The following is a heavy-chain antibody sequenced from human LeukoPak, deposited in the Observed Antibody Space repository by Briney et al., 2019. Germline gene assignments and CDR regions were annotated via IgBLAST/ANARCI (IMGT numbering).Heavy chain of an antibody. J-gene: IGHJ4*02. V-gene: IGHV4-34*01. D-gene: IGHD6-19*01. CDR3: ATSGWYLLPGVY. Sequence: SETLSLTCDVNDESFSTYYWSWIRQSPGKGLEWIGEINHSGSTNYNPSLKSRVTISVDTSKNQFSLKLSSVTAADTAVYYCATSGWYLLPGVYWGQGTLVTVSS. CDR1: DESFSTYY. CDR2: INHSGST.